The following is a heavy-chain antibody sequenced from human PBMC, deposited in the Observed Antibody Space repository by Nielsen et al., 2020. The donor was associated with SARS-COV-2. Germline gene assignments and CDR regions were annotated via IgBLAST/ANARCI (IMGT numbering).Heavy chain of an antibody. J-gene: IGHJ6*02. CDR2: TYYRSKWYN. CDR3: ARVLWGISDYGDYLGHYGMDV. CDR1: GDSVSSNSAA. D-gene: IGHD4-17*01. V-gene: IGHV6-1*01. Sequence: SQTLSLTCAISGDSVSSNSAAWNWIRQSPSRGLEWLGRTYYRSKWYNDYAVSVKSRITINPDTSKNQFSLQLNSVTPEDTAVYYCARVLWGISDYGDYLGHYGMDVWGQGTTVTVSS.